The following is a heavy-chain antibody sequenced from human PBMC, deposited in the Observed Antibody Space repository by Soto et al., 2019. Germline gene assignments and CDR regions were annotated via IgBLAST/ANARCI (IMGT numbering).Heavy chain of an antibody. J-gene: IGHJ6*02. V-gene: IGHV1-46*01. CDR3: ARDGRGVVVVAATLHYYYGMDV. Sequence: ASVKVSCKASGYTFTSYYMHWVRQAPGQGLEWMGIINPSGGSTSYAQKFQGRVTMARDTSTSTVYMELSSLRSEDTAVYYCARDGRGVVVVAATLHYYYGMDVWGQGTTVTVSS. CDR1: GYTFTSYY. CDR2: INPSGGST. D-gene: IGHD2-15*01.